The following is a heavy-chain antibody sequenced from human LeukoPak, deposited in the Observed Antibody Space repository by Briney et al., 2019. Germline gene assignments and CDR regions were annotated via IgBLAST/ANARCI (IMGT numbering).Heavy chain of an antibody. CDR2: IYTSGST. CDR1: GGSFSGYY. CDR3: ARDRGQLIDY. Sequence: PSETLSLTCAVYGGSFSGYYWSWIRQPAGKGLEWIGRIYTSGSTNYNPSLKSRVTMSVDTSKNQFSLKLSSVTAADTAVYYCARDRGQLIDYWGQGTLVTVSS. V-gene: IGHV4-4*07. D-gene: IGHD6-13*01. J-gene: IGHJ4*02.